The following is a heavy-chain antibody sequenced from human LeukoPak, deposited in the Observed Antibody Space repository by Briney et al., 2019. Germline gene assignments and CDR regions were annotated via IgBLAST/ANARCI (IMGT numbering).Heavy chain of an antibody. D-gene: IGHD4-17*01. CDR3: AKDPSVYHGDYIIR. CDR2: ISPSGDIT. Sequence: PGGSLRLSCAASGFIFSSHGMNWVRQAPGKGLEWVSGISPSGDITYYADSVKGRFTISRDNSKNTVYLQMDSLRFEDAAVYYCAKDPSVYHGDYIIRWGQGTLVTVSS. CDR1: GFIFSSHG. V-gene: IGHV3-23*01. J-gene: IGHJ4*02.